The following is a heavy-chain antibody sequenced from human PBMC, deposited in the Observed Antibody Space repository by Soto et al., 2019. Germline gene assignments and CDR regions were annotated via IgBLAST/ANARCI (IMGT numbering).Heavy chain of an antibody. CDR2: IIPIFGTA. Sequence: GASVKVSCKASGGTFSSYAISWVRQAPGQGLEWMGGIIPIFGTANYAQKFQGRVTITADESTSTAYMELSSLRSEDTAVYYCAREPYSSGWRAKNWFDPWGQGTLVTVSS. CDR3: AREPYSSGWRAKNWFDP. CDR1: GGTFSSYA. D-gene: IGHD6-19*01. V-gene: IGHV1-69*13. J-gene: IGHJ5*02.